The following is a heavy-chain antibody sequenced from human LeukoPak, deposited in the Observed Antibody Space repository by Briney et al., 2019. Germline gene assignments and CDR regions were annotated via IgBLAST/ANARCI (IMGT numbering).Heavy chain of an antibody. Sequence: SETLSLTCTVSGGSISDYFWSWIRQSPGKGLEWSGYICDSGYTNYNPSLDSRVAISVDASKKHFSLRLSSVTAADTAVYYCARSGAFCSGDICYAVHLDLWGRGTLVTVSS. CDR1: GGSISDYF. D-gene: IGHD2-2*01. J-gene: IGHJ2*01. CDR2: ICDSGYT. CDR3: ARSGAFCSGDICYAVHLDL. V-gene: IGHV4-4*09.